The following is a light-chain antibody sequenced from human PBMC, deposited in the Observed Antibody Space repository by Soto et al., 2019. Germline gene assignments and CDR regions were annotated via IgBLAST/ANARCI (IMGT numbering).Light chain of an antibody. Sequence: QSALTQPASVSGSPGQSITISCTGTSSDVGGYNYVSWYQQHPGKAPKLMIYDVSDRPSGVSNRFSASKSGNTASLTISGLQAEDEAEYNCCSYTSSSTPGVFGTGTKLTVL. J-gene: IGLJ1*01. V-gene: IGLV2-14*03. CDR3: CSYTSSSTPGV. CDR2: DVS. CDR1: SSDVGGYNY.